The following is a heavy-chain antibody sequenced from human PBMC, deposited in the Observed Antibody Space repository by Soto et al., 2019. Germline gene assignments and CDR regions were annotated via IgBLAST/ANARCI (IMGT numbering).Heavy chain of an antibody. D-gene: IGHD2-21*02. Sequence: GESLKISCKGSGYSFTSYWIGWVRPMPGKGLEWMGIIYPGDSDTRYSPSFQGQVTISADKSISTAYLQWSSLKASDTAMYYCASGYCGGDCYSGFGSMDVWGQGTTVTVSS. V-gene: IGHV5-51*01. CDR1: GYSFTSYW. J-gene: IGHJ6*02. CDR2: IYPGDSDT. CDR3: ASGYCGGDCYSGFGSMDV.